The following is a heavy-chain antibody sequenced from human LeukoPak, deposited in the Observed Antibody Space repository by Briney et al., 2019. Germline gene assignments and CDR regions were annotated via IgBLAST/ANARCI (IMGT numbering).Heavy chain of an antibody. CDR3: ARGARRGVTMIEGS. D-gene: IGHD3-22*01. CDR2: ISAYNGNT. V-gene: IGHV1-18*01. J-gene: IGHJ4*02. Sequence: ASVKVSCKASGYTFTSYGISWVRQAPGQGLEWMGWISAYNGNTNYAQKLQGRVTMTRDTSTSTVYMELSSLRSDDTAVYYCARGARRGVTMIEGSWGQGTLVTVSS. CDR1: GYTFTSYG.